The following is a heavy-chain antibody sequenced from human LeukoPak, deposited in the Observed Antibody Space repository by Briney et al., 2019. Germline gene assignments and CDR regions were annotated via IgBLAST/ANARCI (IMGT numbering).Heavy chain of an antibody. V-gene: IGHV3-64*01. CDR1: GFTFSRYA. Sequence: GGSLRLSCAASGFTFSRYALHWVRQAPGKGLEYVSSISTNGGSTYYANSVKGRFTISRDNSKNTLFLQLGSLRAEDMAVYYCARDPGRSGGSCYSDYWGQGTLVTVSS. CDR3: ARDPGRSGGSCYSDY. D-gene: IGHD2-15*01. CDR2: ISTNGGST. J-gene: IGHJ4*02.